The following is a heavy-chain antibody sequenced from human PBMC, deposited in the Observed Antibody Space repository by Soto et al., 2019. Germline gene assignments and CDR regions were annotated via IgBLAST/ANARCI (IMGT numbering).Heavy chain of an antibody. CDR3: ARVVAPQMYYDFWSGYSNWFDP. Sequence: GASVKVSCKASGYTFTSYGISWVRQAPGQGLEWMGWISAYNGNTNYAQKLQGRVTMTTDTSTSTAYMELRSLRSDDTAVYYCARVVAPQMYYDFWSGYSNWFDPWGQGTLVTVSS. V-gene: IGHV1-18*01. J-gene: IGHJ5*02. D-gene: IGHD3-3*01. CDR2: ISAYNGNT. CDR1: GYTFTSYG.